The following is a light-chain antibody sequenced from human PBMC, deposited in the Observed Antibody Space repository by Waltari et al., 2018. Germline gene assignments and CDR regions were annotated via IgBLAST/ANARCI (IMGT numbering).Light chain of an antibody. Sequence: SFVLTQPPSVSVAPGQTASITCGGNNIGGNSVHWYQQKPGQAPIPLVYDDIGRPSGVPGRLSGSNSGITATLTISGVEAGEEADYYGQVWDTTTDQVIFGGGTRLTVL. J-gene: IGLJ2*01. V-gene: IGLV3-21*02. CDR1: NIGGNS. CDR3: QVWDTTTDQVI. CDR2: DDI.